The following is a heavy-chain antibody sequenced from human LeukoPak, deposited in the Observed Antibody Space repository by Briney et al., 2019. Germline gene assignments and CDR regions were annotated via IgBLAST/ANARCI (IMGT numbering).Heavy chain of an antibody. CDR2: INYSGTT. D-gene: IGHD5-18*01. Sequence: SETLSLTCTVSGGSISSSSHYWGWIRQPPGKGLEWIGSINYSGTTYYNPSLKSRVTISVDTSKNQFSLKLSSVTAADTAVYYCASHGRRGYSYGSSPWGQGTLVTVSS. CDR1: GGSISSSSHY. V-gene: IGHV4-39*01. CDR3: ASHGRRGYSYGSSP. J-gene: IGHJ5*02.